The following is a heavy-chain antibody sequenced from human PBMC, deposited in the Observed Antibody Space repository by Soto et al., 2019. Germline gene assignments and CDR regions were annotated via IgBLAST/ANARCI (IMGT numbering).Heavy chain of an antibody. Sequence: QVQLVQSGAEVKKPGASVKVSCKTSGDTFSSYGIVWVRQAPGQGLEWMGWISTYNVDTKYADKFQGRLTMSSDTSTTTAFMELRRLRSDDTAVYYCVRGGFAYGYLDYWGQGTLVTVSS. V-gene: IGHV1-18*01. J-gene: IGHJ4*02. CDR1: GDTFSSYG. CDR2: ISTYNVDT. CDR3: VRGGFAYGYLDY. D-gene: IGHD5-18*01.